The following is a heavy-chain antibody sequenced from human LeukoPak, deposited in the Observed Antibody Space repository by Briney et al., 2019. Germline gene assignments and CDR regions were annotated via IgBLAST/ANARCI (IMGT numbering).Heavy chain of an antibody. V-gene: IGHV3-21*01. CDR2: ISSSSSYI. Sequence: PGGSLRLSCVASGFTFSSYSMNWVRQAPGKGLEWVSSISSSSSYIYYADSVKGRFTISRDNAKNSLYLQMNSLRAEDTAVYYCARDVHSYYYYMDVWGKGTTVTVSS. CDR1: GFTFSSYS. J-gene: IGHJ6*03. CDR3: ARDVHSYYYYMDV.